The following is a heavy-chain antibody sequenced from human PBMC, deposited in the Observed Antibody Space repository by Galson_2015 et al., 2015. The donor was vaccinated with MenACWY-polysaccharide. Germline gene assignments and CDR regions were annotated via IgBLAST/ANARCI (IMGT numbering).Heavy chain of an antibody. CDR2: INSDGSST. Sequence: LRLSCAASGFSLNSYWMHWVRQAPGKGLVWVSRINSDGSSTAYAGSVKGRFTISRDNAKNTLYLQMNSLRVEDTAVYYCARGAYYFDSWGQGTMVTVSS. CDR1: GFSLNSYW. V-gene: IGHV3-74*01. J-gene: IGHJ4*03. CDR3: ARGAYYFDS.